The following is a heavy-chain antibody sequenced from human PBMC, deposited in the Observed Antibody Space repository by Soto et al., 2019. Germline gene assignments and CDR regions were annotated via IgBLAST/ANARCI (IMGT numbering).Heavy chain of an antibody. CDR2: ISWTGGPI. CDR1: GFNFNDYG. Sequence: EVQLVESGGGLVQPGRSLRLSCAASGFNFNDYGMHWVRQVAGKGLEWVSGISWTGGPIGYSDSVKGRVTICRDNAKNSLSLKMNRLGAEDTALYYCTKDKRRNGDYGPHYFDYWGQGTLVTVSS. CDR3: TKDKRRNGDYGPHYFDY. J-gene: IGHJ4*02. D-gene: IGHD2-21*02. V-gene: IGHV3-9*01.